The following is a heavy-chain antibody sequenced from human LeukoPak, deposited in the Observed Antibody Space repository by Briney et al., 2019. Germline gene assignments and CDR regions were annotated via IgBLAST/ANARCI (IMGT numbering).Heavy chain of an antibody. V-gene: IGHV1-18*01. Sequence: ASVKVSCKASGYTFTSYGISWVRQAPGQGLEWMGWISAYNGNTNYAQKLQGRVTMTTDTSTSTAYMELRSLRSDDTAVYYCARGPGYCSGGSCHVIYYYGMDVWGQGTAVTVSS. D-gene: IGHD2-15*01. CDR2: ISAYNGNT. J-gene: IGHJ6*02. CDR1: GYTFTSYG. CDR3: ARGPGYCSGGSCHVIYYYGMDV.